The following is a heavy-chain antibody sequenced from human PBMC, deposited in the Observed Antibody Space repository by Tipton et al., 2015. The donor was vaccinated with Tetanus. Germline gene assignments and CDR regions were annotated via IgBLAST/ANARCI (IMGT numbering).Heavy chain of an antibody. Sequence: TLSLTCTVSGDSVSTGNFYWSWIRQAPGKGLEWLGYISHSGSTNYNPSLMSRVTLSLDTARGQFSLKLTSVTAADAAVYFCARDRRDFAYDSRGFYSPLYYFDNWGQGLRVTVSS. D-gene: IGHD3-22*01. CDR3: ARDRRDFAYDSRGFYSPLYYFDN. CDR1: GDSVSTGNFY. CDR2: ISHSGST. V-gene: IGHV4-30-4*01. J-gene: IGHJ4*02.